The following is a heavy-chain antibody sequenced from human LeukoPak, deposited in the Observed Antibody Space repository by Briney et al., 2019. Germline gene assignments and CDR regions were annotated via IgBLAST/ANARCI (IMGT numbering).Heavy chain of an antibody. CDR3: ARDRALSYYYGSGSYLDY. Sequence: SVKVSCKASGGTFSSYAISWVRQAPGQGLEWMGGIIPIFGTANYAQKFQGRVTITADESTSTAYMELSSLRSEDTAVYYCARDRALSYYYGSGSYLDYWGQGTLVTVSS. D-gene: IGHD3-10*01. J-gene: IGHJ4*02. V-gene: IGHV1-69*13. CDR1: GGTFSSYA. CDR2: IIPIFGTA.